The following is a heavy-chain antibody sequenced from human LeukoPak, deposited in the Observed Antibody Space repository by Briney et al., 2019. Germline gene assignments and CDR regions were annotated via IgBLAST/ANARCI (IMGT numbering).Heavy chain of an antibody. J-gene: IGHJ4*02. D-gene: IGHD3-22*01. CDR2: IRYDGSNK. CDR1: GFTFSGYG. CDR3: AKFRPVGITLSTTDY. Sequence: GGSLRLSCAASGFTFSGYGMHWVRQAPGKGLEWVAFIRYDGSNKYYADSVKGRFTISRDNSKNTLYLQMSSLRAEDTAVYYCAKFRPVGITLSTTDYWGQGTLVTVSS. V-gene: IGHV3-30*02.